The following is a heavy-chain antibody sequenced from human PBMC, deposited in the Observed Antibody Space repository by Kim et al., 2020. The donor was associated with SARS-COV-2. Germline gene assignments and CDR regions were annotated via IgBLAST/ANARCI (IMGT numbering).Heavy chain of an antibody. V-gene: IGHV3-30-3*01. CDR2: ISYDGSNK. J-gene: IGHJ6*02. CDR1: GFTFSSYA. CDR3: ARGITIFGVVIIYYYGMDV. D-gene: IGHD3-3*01. Sequence: GGSLRLSCAASGFTFSSYAMHWVRQAPGKGLEWVAVISYDGSNKYYADSVKGRFTISRDNSKNTLYLQMNSLRAEDTAVYYCARGITIFGVVIIYYYGMDVWGQGTTVTVSS.